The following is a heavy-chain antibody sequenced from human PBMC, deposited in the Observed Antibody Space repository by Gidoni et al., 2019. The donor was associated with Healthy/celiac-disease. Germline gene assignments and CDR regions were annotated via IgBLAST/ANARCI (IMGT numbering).Heavy chain of an antibody. V-gene: IGHV4-34*01. Sequence: QVQLQHLGAGLLKPSETLSLTCAVYGGSFSGYYWSWIRQPPGKGLEWIGEINHSGSTNYNPYLKSRVTRSVDTSKNQFSLKLSSVTAADTAVYYCARPSSGWYFFGYWGQGTLVTVSS. CDR1: GGSFSGYY. D-gene: IGHD6-19*01. CDR2: INHSGST. CDR3: ARPSSGWYFFGY. J-gene: IGHJ4*02.